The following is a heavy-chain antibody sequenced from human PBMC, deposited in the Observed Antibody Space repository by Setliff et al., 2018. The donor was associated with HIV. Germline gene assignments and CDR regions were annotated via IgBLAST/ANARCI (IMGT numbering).Heavy chain of an antibody. V-gene: IGHV3-21*04. CDR2: ITSRSSYM. Sequence: PGGSLRLSCAASGFTFSSYSMNWVRQAPGKGLEWVSSITSRSSYMYYADSVKGRFTISRDNSKNTLYLQMNSLRAEDTAVYYCAKDYSSGWFDYWGQRTLVTVSS. CDR3: AKDYSSGWFDY. CDR1: GFTFSSYS. D-gene: IGHD6-19*01. J-gene: IGHJ4*02.